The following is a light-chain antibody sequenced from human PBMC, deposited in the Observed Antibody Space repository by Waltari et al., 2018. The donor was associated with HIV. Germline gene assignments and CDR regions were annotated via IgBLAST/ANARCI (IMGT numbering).Light chain of an antibody. CDR2: SDI. J-gene: IGLJ2*01. Sequence: QSALTQPPSVSGAPGQRVTISCTGTSPHIGAGYSVHWYQHLPGTAPNLLVYSDIKRPSGVPDRFSGSKSGTSASLVITGLQAEDEADYYCQSYDSSLRASVFGGGTKLTVL. V-gene: IGLV1-40*01. CDR3: QSYDSSLRASV. CDR1: SPHIGAGYS.